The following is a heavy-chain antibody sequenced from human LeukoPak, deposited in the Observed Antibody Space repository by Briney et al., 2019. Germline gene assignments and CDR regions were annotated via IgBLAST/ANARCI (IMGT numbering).Heavy chain of an antibody. V-gene: IGHV6-1*01. J-gene: IGHJ4*02. CDR2: TYYRYKWYN. CDR3: ARALRYSSGWALDY. D-gene: IGHD6-19*01. CDR1: GDSVSINSAA. Sequence: SQTLALTYAISGDSVSINSAAWNWVRQSPSRGLEWLGRTYYRYKWYNDYGGSGKSRITINPDTSKNQFSLQLNSVTPEDTAVYYCARALRYSSGWALDYWGQGTLVTVSS.